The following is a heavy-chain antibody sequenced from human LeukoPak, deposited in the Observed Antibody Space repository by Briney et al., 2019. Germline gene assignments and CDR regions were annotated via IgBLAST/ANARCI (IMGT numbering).Heavy chain of an antibody. CDR2: INKDGSKK. CDR1: GFTFSNDW. Sequence: PGGSLRLSCASSGFTFSNDWMTWVRQAQGEGLEWVANINKDGSKKNYVDSVKGRFTISRDNSKNSLFLQMNSLRAEDTAIYYCARDTSPSSSSSYFDAFDMWGQGTMVTVSS. CDR3: ARDTSPSSSSSYFDAFDM. D-gene: IGHD6-19*01. V-gene: IGHV3-7*01. J-gene: IGHJ3*02.